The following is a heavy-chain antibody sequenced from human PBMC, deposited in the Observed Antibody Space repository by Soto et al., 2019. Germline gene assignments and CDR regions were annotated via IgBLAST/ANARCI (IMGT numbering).Heavy chain of an antibody. J-gene: IGHJ4*02. D-gene: IGHD1-26*01. V-gene: IGHV4-34*01. CDR2: INHSGNT. CDR3: ARHHVRGRTIAGAAEF. CDR1: GKSLSGYY. Sequence: QVQLQQWGAGLLKPSETLSLTCAVYGKSLSGYYWSWIRQPPGKALVWIGEINHSGNTNYNPSLKSRVTISVDTSKNQLFLNLSSVTAADTAMYYCARHHVRGRTIAGAAEFWGQGTLVTVSS.